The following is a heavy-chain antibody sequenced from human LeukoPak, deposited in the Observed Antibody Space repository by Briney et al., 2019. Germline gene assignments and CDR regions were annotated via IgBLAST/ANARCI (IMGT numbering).Heavy chain of an antibody. CDR1: GFTFSSYG. D-gene: IGHD7-27*01. J-gene: IGHJ4*02. Sequence: GGSLRLSCAASGFTFSSYGMHWVRQAPGKGLEWVAFIRYDGSNKYYADSVKGRFTISRDNSKNTLYLQMNSLRAEDTAVYYCAKDRVKIDQTGILDYWGQGTLVTVSS. V-gene: IGHV3-30*02. CDR3: AKDRVKIDQTGILDY. CDR2: IRYDGSNK.